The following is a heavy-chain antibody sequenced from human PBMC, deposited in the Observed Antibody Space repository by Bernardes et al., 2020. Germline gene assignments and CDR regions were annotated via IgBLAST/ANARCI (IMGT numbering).Heavy chain of an antibody. V-gene: IGHV3-23*01. D-gene: IGHD3-22*01. J-gene: IGHJ3*02. CDR2: ISGSGGST. CDR1: GFTFSSYA. CDR3: AKESFDYYDSSGYKANDAFDI. Sequence: GSLRLSCAASGFTFSSYAMSWVRQAPGKGLEWVSAISGSGGSTYYADSVKGRFTISRDNSKNTLYLQMNSLRAEDTAVYYCAKESFDYYDSSGYKANDAFDIWGQGTMVTVSS.